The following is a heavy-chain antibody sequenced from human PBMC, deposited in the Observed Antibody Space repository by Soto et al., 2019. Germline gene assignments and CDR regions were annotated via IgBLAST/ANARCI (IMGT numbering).Heavy chain of an antibody. CDR2: ISYDGSNK. CDR1: GFTFSSYA. J-gene: IGHJ6*02. Sequence: GGSLRLSCAASGFTFSSYAMHWVRQAPGKGLEWVAVISYDGSNKYYADSVKGRFTISRDNSKNTLYLQMNSLRAEDTAVYYCARGDIVVVPAAIRFRYYYGMDVWGQGTTVTVSS. CDR3: ARGDIVVVPAAIRFRYYYGMDV. D-gene: IGHD2-2*02. V-gene: IGHV3-30-3*01.